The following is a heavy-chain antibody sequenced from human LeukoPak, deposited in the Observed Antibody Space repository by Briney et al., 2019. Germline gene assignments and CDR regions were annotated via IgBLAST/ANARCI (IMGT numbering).Heavy chain of an antibody. CDR2: IYTSGST. Sequence: PSETLSLTCSVSGDYIRSGTYYWSWIRQPAGEGLEWIGRIYTSGSTSYNPALKSRVTISVDTPKNQFSLKLTSVTAADTAVYYCARGGGATRIDYWGQGTLVTVSS. D-gene: IGHD3-10*01. CDR1: GDYIRSGTYY. CDR3: ARGGGATRIDY. J-gene: IGHJ4*02. V-gene: IGHV4-61*02.